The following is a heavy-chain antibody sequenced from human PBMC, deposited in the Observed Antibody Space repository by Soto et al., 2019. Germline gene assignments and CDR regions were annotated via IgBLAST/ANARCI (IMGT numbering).Heavy chain of an antibody. Sequence: EVQLLESGGGLVQPGRSLRLSCAASGFTFSSYAMNWVRQAPGKGLEWVSAMSGTGGSTYYADSVKGGFTISRDNSKDTLYLQMNSVRVEDTAVFYCAKAGFSSGWSPSYFDYWGQGTLVTVSS. V-gene: IGHV3-23*01. D-gene: IGHD6-19*01. CDR2: MSGTGGST. J-gene: IGHJ4*02. CDR3: AKAGFSSGWSPSYFDY. CDR1: GFTFSSYA.